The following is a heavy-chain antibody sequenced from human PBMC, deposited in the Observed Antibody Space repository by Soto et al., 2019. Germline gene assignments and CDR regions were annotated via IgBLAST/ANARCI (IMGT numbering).Heavy chain of an antibody. CDR3: ARDGFDYGDCKGWFDP. CDR2: IYYSGST. V-gene: IGHV4-59*01. D-gene: IGHD4-17*01. Sequence: PETLSLTCTVSGGSISRYYWSWIRQPAGKGLEWIGYIYYSGSTNYNPSLKSRVTISVDTSKNQFSLKLGSVTAADTAVYYCARDGFDYGDCKGWFDPWGQGTLLTVSS. CDR1: GGSISRYY. J-gene: IGHJ5*02.